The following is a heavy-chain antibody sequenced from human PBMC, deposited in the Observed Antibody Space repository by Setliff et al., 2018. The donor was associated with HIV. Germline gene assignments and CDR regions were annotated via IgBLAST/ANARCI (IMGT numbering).Heavy chain of an antibody. CDR3: ARVRPHYDSSGYYNYYYYDMDV. CDR1: GGSIRSGGYY. Sequence: TLSLTCSVSGGSIRSGGYYWSWIRQRPGKGLEWIGYIYYSGSTYYNPSLKSRVTISVDRSKNQFPLKLSSVTAADTAVYYCARVRPHYDSSGYYNYYYYDMDVWGKGTTVTVSS. J-gene: IGHJ6*03. D-gene: IGHD3-22*01. V-gene: IGHV4-30-4*01. CDR2: IYYSGST.